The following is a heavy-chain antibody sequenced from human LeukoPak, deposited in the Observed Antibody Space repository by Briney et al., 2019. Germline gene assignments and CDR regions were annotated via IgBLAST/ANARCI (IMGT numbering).Heavy chain of an antibody. J-gene: IGHJ3*01. CDR1: GFTFSRYW. Sequence: GGSLRLSCAASGFTFSRYWMSWVRQRPGKGLEWVANTDQDGRQNHYGDSVKGRFTISRDNAKNSLYLQMSSLRVEDTAVYYCATEELLDHWGQGTMVAVSP. CDR2: TDQDGRQN. D-gene: IGHD1-1*01. V-gene: IGHV3-7*03. CDR3: ATEELLDH.